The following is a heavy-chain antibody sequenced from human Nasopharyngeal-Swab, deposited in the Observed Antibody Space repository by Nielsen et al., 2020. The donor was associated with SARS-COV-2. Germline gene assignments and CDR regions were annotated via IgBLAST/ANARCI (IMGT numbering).Heavy chain of an antibody. D-gene: IGHD3-22*01. CDR3: ARDPRDRYYYDSSGYQTPGFDY. V-gene: IGHV1-46*01. CDR1: GYTFTSYG. J-gene: IGHJ4*02. Sequence: ASVKVSCKASGYTFTSYGISWVRQAPGQGLEWMGIINPSGGSTSYAQKFQGRVTMTRDTSTSTVYMELSSLRSEDTAVYYCARDPRDRYYYDSSGYQTPGFDYWGQGTLVTVSS. CDR2: INPSGGST.